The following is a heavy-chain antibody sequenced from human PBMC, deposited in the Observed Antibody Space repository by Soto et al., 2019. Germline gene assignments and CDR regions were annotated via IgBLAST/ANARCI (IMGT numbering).Heavy chain of an antibody. Sequence: QVQLVESGGGVVQPGRSLRLSCAASGFTFSSYGMHWVRQAPGKGLEWVAVISYDGSNKYYADSVKGRFTISRDNSKNSLYLEMNSLRAEDTAVYYCAKDRTTTVPGWFDPWGQGTLVTVSS. CDR2: ISYDGSNK. D-gene: IGHD4-17*01. V-gene: IGHV3-30*18. J-gene: IGHJ5*02. CDR1: GFTFSSYG. CDR3: AKDRTTTVPGWFDP.